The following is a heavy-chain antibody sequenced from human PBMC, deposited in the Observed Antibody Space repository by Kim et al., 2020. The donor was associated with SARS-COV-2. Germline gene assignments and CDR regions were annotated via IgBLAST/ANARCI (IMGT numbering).Heavy chain of an antibody. CDR3: AKDRQAAGTFIDY. CDR1: GFTFSSYG. V-gene: IGHV3-30*18. J-gene: IGHJ4*02. D-gene: IGHD6-13*01. CDR2: ISYDGSNK. Sequence: GGSLRLSCAASGFTFSSYGMHWVRQAPGKGLEWVAVISYDGSNKYYADSVKGRFTISRDNSKNTLYLQMNSLRAEDTAVYYCAKDRQAAGTFIDYWGQGTLVTVSS.